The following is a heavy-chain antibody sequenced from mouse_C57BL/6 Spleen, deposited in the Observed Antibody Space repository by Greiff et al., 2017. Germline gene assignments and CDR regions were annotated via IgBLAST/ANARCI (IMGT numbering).Heavy chain of an antibody. CDR2: INYDGSST. CDR1: GFTFSDYY. CDR3: ARDGSSNYFDY. J-gene: IGHJ2*01. Sequence: EVQLVESEGGLVQPGSSMKLSCTASGFTFSDYYMAWVRQVPEKGLEWVANINYDGSSTYYLDSLKSRFIISRDNAKNILYLQMSSLKSEDTATYYCARDGSSNYFDYWGQGTTLTVSS. V-gene: IGHV5-16*01. D-gene: IGHD1-1*01.